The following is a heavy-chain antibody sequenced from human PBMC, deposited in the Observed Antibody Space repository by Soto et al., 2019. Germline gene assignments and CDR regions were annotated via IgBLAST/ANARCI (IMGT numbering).Heavy chain of an antibody. CDR2: ISYDENNQ. CDR3: ARSLGGSSYYVADY. V-gene: IGHV3-30*03. J-gene: IGHJ4*02. Sequence: QVQLVESGGGVVQPGKSLRLSCVASGFTFSNYGMQWVRQAPDKGLEWVAVISYDENNQYYADSVKSRLTISRDNSKNTLYLEIDSLRPEDTAVYFCARSLGGSSYYVADYWGQGSLVTVSS. D-gene: IGHD1-26*01. CDR1: GFTFSNYG.